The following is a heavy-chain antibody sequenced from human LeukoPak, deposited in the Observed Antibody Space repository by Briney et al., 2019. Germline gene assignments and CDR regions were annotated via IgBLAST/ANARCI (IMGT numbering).Heavy chain of an antibody. J-gene: IGHJ4*02. CDR2: IYGGGST. Sequence: GGSLRLSCAASGFSVSSNYMSWVRQAPGKGLEWVSVIYGGGSTYYADSVKGRFTISRDNSKNTLYLQMNSLRAEDTAVYYCARVFYAAGTPAVGYWGQGTLVTVSS. V-gene: IGHV3-66*01. CDR3: ARVFYAAGTPAVGY. CDR1: GFSVSSNY. D-gene: IGHD6-13*01.